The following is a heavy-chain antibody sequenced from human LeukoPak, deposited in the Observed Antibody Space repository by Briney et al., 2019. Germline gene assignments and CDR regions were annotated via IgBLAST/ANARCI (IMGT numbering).Heavy chain of an antibody. D-gene: IGHD3-22*01. V-gene: IGHV1-69*01. CDR2: IIPIFGTT. CDR3: ARGRFRYYDTSGYYPPFDS. J-gene: IGHJ4*02. CDR1: EGTFNSYA. Sequence: SVKVSCKASEGTFNSYAISWVRQAPGQGLEWMGGIIPIFGTTNYVQKLQGRVTITADESTSAAYMELRNLRSENTAMYYCARGRFRYYDTSGYYPPFDSWGQGTLVTVSS.